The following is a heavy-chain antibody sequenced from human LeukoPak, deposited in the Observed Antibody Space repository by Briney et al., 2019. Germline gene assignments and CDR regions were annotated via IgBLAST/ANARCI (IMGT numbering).Heavy chain of an antibody. J-gene: IGHJ4*02. Sequence: GGSLRLSCAASGFTLSSYDMHWVRQATGKGLEWVSASGSAGDTYYPGSVKGRFTISRDSATNALFLQMNSPRAEDTAVYYCVGYDSSGYYKLDHWGQGALVTVSS. V-gene: IGHV3-13*04. CDR2: SGSAGDT. CDR1: GFTLSSYD. D-gene: IGHD3-22*01. CDR3: VGYDSSGYYKLDH.